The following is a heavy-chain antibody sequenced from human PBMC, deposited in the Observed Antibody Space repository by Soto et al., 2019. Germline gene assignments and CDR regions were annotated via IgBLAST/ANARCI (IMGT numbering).Heavy chain of an antibody. Sequence: QVQLVQSGAEVKKPGSSVKVSCKASGGTFSSYSINWVRQAPGQGLEWMREIIPIFGTANYAQKFQGRVTITADESTSTAYMELSSLRSEDTAVYYCARDGGRHSGGNDYWGQGTLVTVSS. D-gene: IGHD1-26*01. J-gene: IGHJ4*02. CDR3: ARDGGRHSGGNDY. CDR1: GGTFSSYS. V-gene: IGHV1-69*01. CDR2: IIPIFGTA.